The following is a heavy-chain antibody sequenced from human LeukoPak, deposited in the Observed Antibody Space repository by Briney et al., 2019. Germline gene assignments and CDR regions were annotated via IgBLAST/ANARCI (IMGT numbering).Heavy chain of an antibody. Sequence: PSETLSLTCTVSGGSISSYYWSWIRQPPGKGLEWIGYIYYSGSTNYNPSLKSQVTISVDTSKNQFSLKLSSVTAADTAVYYCARSKEVAVAGIDYWGQGPLVTVSS. CDR2: IYYSGST. CDR3: ARSKEVAVAGIDY. V-gene: IGHV4-59*01. D-gene: IGHD6-19*01. J-gene: IGHJ4*02. CDR1: GGSISSYY.